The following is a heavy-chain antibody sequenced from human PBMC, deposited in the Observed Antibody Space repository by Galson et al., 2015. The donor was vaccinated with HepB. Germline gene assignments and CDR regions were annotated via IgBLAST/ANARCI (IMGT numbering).Heavy chain of an antibody. CDR3: ARRLATTARGYYYYMDV. V-gene: IGHV3-21*01. D-gene: IGHD5-24*01. CDR1: GFTFSSYS. CDR2: ISSSSSSI. Sequence: SLRLSCAASGFTFSSYSMNWVRQAPGKGLEWVSSISSSSSSIYYADSVKGRFTISRDNAKNSLYLQMNSLRAKDTAMYYCARRLATTARGYYYYMDVWGKGTTVTVSS. J-gene: IGHJ6*03.